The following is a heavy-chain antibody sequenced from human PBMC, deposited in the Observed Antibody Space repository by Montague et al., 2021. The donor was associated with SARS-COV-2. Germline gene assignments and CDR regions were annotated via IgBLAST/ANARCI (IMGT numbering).Heavy chain of an antibody. D-gene: IGHD2-15*01. J-gene: IGHJ6*02. CDR3: VRADRRDPDTPHLYYYKGMDP. Sequence: SETRSLTCTVSGDSISTSNWAWIRKPQGKGMEWVGYVYYSGRSSNNYNLKSRVPISVDTSKNQFSLNLRSVTAADTDVYFCVRADRRDPDTPHLYYYKGMDPWGQGATVTVSS. V-gene: IGHV4-59*01. CDR2: VYYSGRS. CDR1: GDSISTSN.